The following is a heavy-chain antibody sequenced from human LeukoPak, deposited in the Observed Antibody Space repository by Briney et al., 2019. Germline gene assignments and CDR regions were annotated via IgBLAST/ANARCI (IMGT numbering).Heavy chain of an antibody. V-gene: IGHV1-8*01. D-gene: IGHD7-27*01. CDR3: VRTPPNWGFDY. J-gene: IGHJ4*02. CDR2: MSPNSGDT. CDR1: GYTFTSYD. Sequence: ASVKVSCKTSGYTFTSYDINWVRQATGQGLEWLGWMSPNSGDTGYAQKFQGRVTMTSDSSISTAYMELSSLRSEDTAIYYCVRTPPNWGFDYWGQGTLVTVSS.